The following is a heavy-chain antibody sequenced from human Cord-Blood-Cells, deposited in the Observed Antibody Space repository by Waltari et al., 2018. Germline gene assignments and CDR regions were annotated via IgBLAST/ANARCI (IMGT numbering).Heavy chain of an antibody. Sequence: QVQLVQSGAEVKKPGASVKVSCKASGYTFTGYYMHWVRQAPGQGLEWMGWINPNSGGTTYAQKFQGRVTMTRDTSISTAYMELSRLRSDDTAVYYCARVYPGDEAFDIWGQGTMVTVSS. V-gene: IGHV1-2*02. CDR1: GYTFTGYY. D-gene: IGHD7-27*01. CDR3: ARVYPGDEAFDI. J-gene: IGHJ3*02. CDR2: INPNSGGT.